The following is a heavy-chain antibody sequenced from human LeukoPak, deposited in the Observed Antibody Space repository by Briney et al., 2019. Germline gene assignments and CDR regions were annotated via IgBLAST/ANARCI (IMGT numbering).Heavy chain of an antibody. D-gene: IGHD3-3*01. J-gene: IGHJ4*02. CDR1: GFTFSSYA. CDR2: ISGSGGST. V-gene: IGHV3-23*01. CDR3: AKDLQPLEWLSPYFDY. Sequence: GKSLILSCAASGFTFSSYAMSWVRQAPGKGLEWVSAISGSGGSTYYADSVKGRFTISRDNSKNTLYLQMNSLRAEDTAVYYCAKDLQPLEWLSPYFDYWGQGTLVTVSS.